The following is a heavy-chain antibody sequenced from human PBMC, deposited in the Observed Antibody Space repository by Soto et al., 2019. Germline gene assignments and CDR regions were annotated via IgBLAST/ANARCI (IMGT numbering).Heavy chain of an antibody. Sequence: EVRLVESGGGLVQPGESLRLSCAASGFAFGSYWMHWVRQAPGKGLVWVSRISQDGIIATQADSVKGRFTVSRDNAKKTLYLRLDSLSADDPAVYYCLRDQRHWNEFADQWGQGTLVTVSS. CDR1: GFAFGSYW. J-gene: IGHJ4*02. V-gene: IGHV3-74*01. D-gene: IGHD1-1*01. CDR3: LRDQRHWNEFADQ. CDR2: ISQDGIIA.